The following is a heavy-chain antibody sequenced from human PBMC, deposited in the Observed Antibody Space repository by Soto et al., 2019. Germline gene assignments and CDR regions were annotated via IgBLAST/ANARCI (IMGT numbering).Heavy chain of an antibody. V-gene: IGHV4-39*01. CDR1: GGSISSSSYY. Sequence: QLQLQESGPGLVKPSETLSLTCTVSGGSISSSSYYWGWIRQPPGKGLEWIGSIYYSGSTYYNPSLKSRVTISVDTSKNQFSLKLSSVTAADTAVYYCARPKMPYGMDVWGQGTTVTVSS. CDR2: IYYSGST. D-gene: IGHD2-2*01. CDR3: ARPKMPYGMDV. J-gene: IGHJ6*02.